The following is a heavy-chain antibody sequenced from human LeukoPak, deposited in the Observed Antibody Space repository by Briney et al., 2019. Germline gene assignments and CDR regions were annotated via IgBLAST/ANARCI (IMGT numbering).Heavy chain of an antibody. CDR3: VRYRREGLYYFDY. J-gene: IGHJ4*02. Sequence: PGGSLRLSCAASGFTFSSYFMGWVRQAPGKGLEWVANIKEDGSQKYYADSVRGRFTISRDNADNSLYLQMNSLTAEDTAVYYCVRYRREGLYYFDYWGQGTLVTVSS. V-gene: IGHV3-7*01. CDR1: GFTFSSYF. CDR2: IKEDGSQK.